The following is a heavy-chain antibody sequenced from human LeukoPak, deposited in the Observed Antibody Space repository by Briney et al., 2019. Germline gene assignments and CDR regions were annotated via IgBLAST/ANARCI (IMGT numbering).Heavy chain of an antibody. CDR2: ISGSGGST. CDR1: GFTFSIYA. D-gene: IGHD4-17*01. V-gene: IGHV3-23*01. CDR3: AKDQDWKVYGEIDY. J-gene: IGHJ4*02. Sequence: GGSLRLSCTASGFTFSIYAMNWVRQAPGKGLEWVSSISGSGGSTFYADSVKGRFTISRDNSKNTPYLQMNSLRAEDTAVYYCAKDQDWKVYGEIDYWGQGTLVTVSS.